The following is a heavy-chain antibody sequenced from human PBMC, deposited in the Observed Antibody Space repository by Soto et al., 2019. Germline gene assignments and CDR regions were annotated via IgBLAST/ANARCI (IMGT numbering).Heavy chain of an antibody. D-gene: IGHD3-10*01. CDR2: LHSGGDT. J-gene: IGHJ6*02. Sequence: EVQWVESGGGLVQPGGSLRLSCVASGIPVSSNYMTWVRQAPGKGLEWVSVLHSGGDTYYANSVKGRFTISRHDSTNTLFLQMNSLTVEDTAVYYCARDGPYYYASRMDVWGQGTTVTVSS. CDR3: ARDGPYYYASRMDV. V-gene: IGHV3-53*04. CDR1: GIPVSSNY.